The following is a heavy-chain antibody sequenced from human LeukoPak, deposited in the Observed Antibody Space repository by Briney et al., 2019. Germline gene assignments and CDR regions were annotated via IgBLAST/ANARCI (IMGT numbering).Heavy chain of an antibody. Sequence: GGSLRLSCAASGFTVSSDYMSWVRQAPGKGLEWVSVIYSGGSTYYADSVKGRFTISRDKTKNTVYLQMNSLRFEDTAMYYCARNWFDPWGQGTLVTVSS. J-gene: IGHJ5*02. V-gene: IGHV3-53*05. CDR1: GFTVSSDY. CDR2: IYSGGST. CDR3: ARNWFDP.